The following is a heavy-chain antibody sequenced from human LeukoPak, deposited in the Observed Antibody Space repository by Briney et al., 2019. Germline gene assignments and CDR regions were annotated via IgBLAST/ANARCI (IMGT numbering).Heavy chain of an antibody. J-gene: IGHJ4*02. CDR3: ARVYCSGGSCQPLDS. V-gene: IGHV4-31*11. Sequence: SETLSLTCAVSGGSISSGGYSWSWIRQHPGKGLEWIGDIYYSGSTYYNPSLKSRITISVDTSKNQFSLKLSSVTAADTAVYYCARVYCSGGSCQPLDSWGQGTLVTVSS. CDR1: GGSISSGGYS. CDR2: IYYSGST. D-gene: IGHD2-15*01.